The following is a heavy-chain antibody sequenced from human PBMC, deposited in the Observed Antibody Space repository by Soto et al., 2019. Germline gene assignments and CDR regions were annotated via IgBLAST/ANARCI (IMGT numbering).Heavy chain of an antibody. CDR2: VSPENRNA. V-gene: IGHV1-18*01. J-gene: IGHJ4*02. CDR3: EVTTGF. Sequence: EASVKVSCKASGYTFTRYGISWVRQAPGQGLEYMGWVSPENRNAGYAPQFRGRVSMTTDTSISTAYLELTNLTYEDTAVYYCEVTTGFWGQGTMVTVSS. CDR1: GYTFTRYG. D-gene: IGHD1-1*01.